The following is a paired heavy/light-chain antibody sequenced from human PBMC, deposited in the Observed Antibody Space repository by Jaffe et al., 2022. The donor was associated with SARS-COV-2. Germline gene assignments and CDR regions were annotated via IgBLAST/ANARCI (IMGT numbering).Heavy chain of an antibody. J-gene: IGHJ6*02. D-gene: IGHD3-22*01. V-gene: IGHV3-33*01. CDR1: GFNFPTYG. Sequence: QVQLVESGGGVVQPGRSLRLSCVASGFNFPTYGMHWVRQAPGKGLEWLTVISSDGRIKFYADSVQGRFTISRDNSKKTVSVQMNSLRLEDTAVYYCARIGAGGYYRLDQGSGAYDRLDQKSDYNAMDVWGRGTTVIVSS. CDR2: ISSDGRIK. CDR3: ARIGAGGYYRLDQGSGAYDRLDQKSDYNAMDV.
Light chain of an antibody. CDR1: HSVSSY. CDR2: NAS. J-gene: IGKJ2*01. V-gene: IGKV3-11*01. CDR3: QQRSSWPPPGT. Sequence: EIVLTQSPATLSLSPGERATLSCRASHSVSSYLAWYQQKPGQAPRLLIYNASNRASGIPARFSGSGSGTVFTLTISSLEPEDSAVYYCQQRSSWPPPGTFGQGTKLEIK.